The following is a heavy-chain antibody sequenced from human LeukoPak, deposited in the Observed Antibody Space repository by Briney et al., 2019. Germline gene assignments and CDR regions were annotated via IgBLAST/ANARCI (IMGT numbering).Heavy chain of an antibody. Sequence: GRSLRLSCVASGFTFSSYGMHWVRQAPGKGLEWVAVISYDGSNEYYADSVKGRFTISRDNSKNTLYLQMNSLRAEDTAVYYCAKNTAGIVVVTAIDYWGQGTLVTVSS. J-gene: IGHJ4*02. CDR2: ISYDGSNE. CDR1: GFTFSSYG. CDR3: AKNTAGIVVVTAIDY. V-gene: IGHV3-30*18. D-gene: IGHD2-21*02.